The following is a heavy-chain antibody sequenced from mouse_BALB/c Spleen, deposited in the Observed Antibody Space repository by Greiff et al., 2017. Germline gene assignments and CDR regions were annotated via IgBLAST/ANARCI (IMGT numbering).Heavy chain of an antibody. CDR2: ISYSGST. J-gene: IGHJ2*01. CDR1: GYSITSDYA. Sequence: DVKLVESGPGLVKPSQSLSLTCTVTGYSITSDYAWNWIRQFPGNKLEWMGYISYSGSTSYNPSLKSRISITRDTSKNQFFLQLNSVTTEDTATYYCASRYYGSSYVDYWGQGTTLTVSS. V-gene: IGHV3-2*02. CDR3: ASRYYGSSYVDY. D-gene: IGHD1-1*01.